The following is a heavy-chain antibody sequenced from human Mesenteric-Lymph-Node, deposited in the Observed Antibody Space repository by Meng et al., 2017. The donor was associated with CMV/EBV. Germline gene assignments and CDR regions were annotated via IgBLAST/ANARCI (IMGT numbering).Heavy chain of an antibody. CDR3: ARGGSYYDSSGSILEYFQH. CDR1: FSNSD. Sequence: FSNSDINWVRQAAGQGLEWMGWMNPHSGNTGYAPKFQGRVSMTRNTSISTAYMELSSLRSEDTAVYYCARGGSYYDSSGSILEYFQHWGQGTLVTVSS. V-gene: IGHV1-8*02. J-gene: IGHJ1*01. CDR2: MNPHSGNT. D-gene: IGHD3-22*01.